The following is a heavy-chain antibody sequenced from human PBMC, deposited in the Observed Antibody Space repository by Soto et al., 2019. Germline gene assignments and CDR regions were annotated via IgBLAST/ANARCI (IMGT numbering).Heavy chain of an antibody. D-gene: IGHD5-18*01. CDR1: GYTFTSYG. CDR3: ARAGVYSYGSSWFVP. Sequence: QVQLVQSGAEVKKPGASVKVYCKASGYTFTSYGISWVRQAPGQGLEWMGWISAYNGNTNYAQKLQGRVTMTTDTSTSTAYVEQRSLRSDDTAGYYCARAGVYSYGSSWFVPCGLGTLVTVSS. J-gene: IGHJ5*02. V-gene: IGHV1-18*01. CDR2: ISAYNGNT.